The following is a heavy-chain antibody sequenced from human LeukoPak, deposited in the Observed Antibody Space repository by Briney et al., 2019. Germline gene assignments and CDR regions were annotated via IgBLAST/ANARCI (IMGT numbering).Heavy chain of an antibody. J-gene: IGHJ6*02. CDR3: VRHRSGDYAWLDV. Sequence: PSETLSLTCTVSGGSISSHYGSWIRHPPGEGLEGIGYIHYHWTSNYRHSLKSRVSISAVTSENQMYLRLSSVKAADTAVYYCVRHRSGDYAWLDVWGQGTTVTVSS. CDR2: IHYHWTS. CDR1: GGSISSHY. D-gene: IGHD4-17*01. V-gene: IGHV4-59*08.